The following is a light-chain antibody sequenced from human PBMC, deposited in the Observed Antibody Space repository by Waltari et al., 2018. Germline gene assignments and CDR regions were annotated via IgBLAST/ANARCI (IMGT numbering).Light chain of an antibody. J-gene: IGLJ3*02. CDR1: NIGRKS. CDR2: DHA. Sequence: SYVLTQPRSVSVAPGQTARITCGGQNIGRKSVHWYHQKAGRAPVLVTYDHASRPSGSPEKFSGFISADTATLDISGVERGDEADYYCHVWDMTSDSWVFGGGTHLAVL. CDR3: HVWDMTSDSWV. V-gene: IGLV3-21*02.